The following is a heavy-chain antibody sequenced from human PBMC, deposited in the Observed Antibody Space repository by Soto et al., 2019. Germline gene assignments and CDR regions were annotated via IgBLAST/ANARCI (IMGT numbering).Heavy chain of an antibody. CDR2: ISGSGGST. J-gene: IGHJ6*02. V-gene: IGHV3-23*01. CDR1: GFTFSSYA. CDR3: AKDGSIVVVLAPKGGYYYYGMDV. D-gene: IGHD2-2*01. Sequence: EVQLLESGGGLVQPGGSLRLSCAASGFTFSSYAMSWVRQAPGKGLEWVSAISGSGGSTYYADSVKGRFTISRDNSKKPLHLQMNSLRAEDTAVYYCAKDGSIVVVLAPKGGYYYYGMDVWGQGTTVTVSS.